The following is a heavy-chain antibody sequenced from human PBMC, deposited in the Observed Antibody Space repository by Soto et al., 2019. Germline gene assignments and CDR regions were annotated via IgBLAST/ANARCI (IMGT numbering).Heavy chain of an antibody. CDR3: ARGADYDSSGIRLNWFDP. V-gene: IGHV3-48*02. CDR2: ISSSSSTT. CDR1: GFTFSSYS. Sequence: EVQLVESGGGLVQPGGSLRLSCAASGFTFSSYSMNWVRQAPGKGLEWVSYISSSSSTTYYADSVKGRFTISRDNAKNSLYLQMNSLRDEDTAVYYCARGADYDSSGIRLNWFDPWGQGTLGTVSS. D-gene: IGHD3-22*01. J-gene: IGHJ5*02.